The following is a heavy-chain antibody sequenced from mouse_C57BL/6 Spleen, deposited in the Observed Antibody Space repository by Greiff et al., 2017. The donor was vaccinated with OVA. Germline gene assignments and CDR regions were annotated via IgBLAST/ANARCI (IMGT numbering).Heavy chain of an antibody. V-gene: IGHV1-82*01. D-gene: IGHD1-1*01. Sequence: QVQLQQSGPELVKPGASVKISCKASGYAFSSSWMNWVKQRPGKGLEWIGRIYPGDGDTNYNGKFKGKATLTADKSSSTAYMQLSSLTSEDSAVYCCARSYYYGSSYLYYFDYWGQGTTLTVSS. CDR1: GYAFSSSW. J-gene: IGHJ2*01. CDR3: ARSYYYGSSYLYYFDY. CDR2: IYPGDGDT.